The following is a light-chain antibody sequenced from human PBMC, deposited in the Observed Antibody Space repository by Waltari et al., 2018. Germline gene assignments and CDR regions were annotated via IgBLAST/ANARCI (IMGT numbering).Light chain of an antibody. CDR2: AAS. Sequence: DIVLTQSPATLSLSPGERAILSCRASQSVSSYLAWYQQKPGQAPSLLIYAASYRATGIPARFSGSGSGTDFTLTTSSLEPEDFAVYYCQQRSNWPPITFGGGTKVEIK. CDR3: QQRSNWPPIT. CDR1: QSVSSY. J-gene: IGKJ4*01. V-gene: IGKV3-11*01.